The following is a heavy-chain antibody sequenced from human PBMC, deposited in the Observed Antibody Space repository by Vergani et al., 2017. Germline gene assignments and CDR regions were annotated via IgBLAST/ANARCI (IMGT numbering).Heavy chain of an antibody. Sequence: QVQLVQSGAEVKKPGSSVKVSCKASGGTFSSYAISWVRQAPGQGLEWMGGIIPIFGTANYAQKFQGRVTMTRNTSISTAYMELSSLRSEDTAVYYCARLRSGYDSYYYMDVWGKGTTVTVSS. V-gene: IGHV1-69*06. J-gene: IGHJ6*03. CDR1: GGTFSSYA. D-gene: IGHD5-12*01. CDR3: ARLRSGYDSYYYMDV. CDR2: IIPIFGTA.